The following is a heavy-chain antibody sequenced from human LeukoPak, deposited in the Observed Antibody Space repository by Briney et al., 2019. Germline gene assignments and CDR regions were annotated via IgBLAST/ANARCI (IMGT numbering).Heavy chain of an antibody. Sequence: GGSLRLSCAAAGLTFSNYGMHWVRQAPGKGLQWVAYIRYDGRNKYSADSVKGRFTIYRDNSKSTLYLQMNSLRPEDTAVYYCAKGVSNNWSFDNWGQGTPVTVSS. CDR2: IRYDGRNK. CDR1: GLTFSNYG. CDR3: AKGVSNNWSFDN. V-gene: IGHV3-30*02. J-gene: IGHJ4*02. D-gene: IGHD1-1*01.